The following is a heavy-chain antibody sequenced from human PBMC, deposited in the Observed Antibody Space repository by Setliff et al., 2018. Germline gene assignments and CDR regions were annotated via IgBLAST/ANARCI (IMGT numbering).Heavy chain of an antibody. CDR3: ARRISYYNFWSGYYDY. V-gene: IGHV4-39*07. J-gene: IGHJ4*02. CDR1: GGSISSSSYY. D-gene: IGHD3-3*01. Sequence: LSLTCTVSGGSISSSSYYWGWIRQPPGKGLEWIGSIYYSGSTYYNPSLKSRVTISVDTSKNQFSLKLSSVTAADTAVYYCARRISYYNFWSGYYDYWGQGTLVTVS. CDR2: IYYSGST.